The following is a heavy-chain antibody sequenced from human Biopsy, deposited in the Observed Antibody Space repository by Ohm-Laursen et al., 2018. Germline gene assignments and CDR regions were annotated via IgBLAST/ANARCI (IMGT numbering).Heavy chain of an antibody. CDR2: MIPSSGKT. V-gene: IGHV1-8*01. CDR3: ARGYSRRVSIFEAGIYWFDT. Sequence: ASVKVSCKSSGYSFSTYDVNWVRQARGQGLEWMGWMIPSSGKTGYAQRFQGRVTLTMNTSISTAYMELSGLRSEDTAVYFCARGYSRRVSIFEAGIYWFDTWGQGTLVTVSS. D-gene: IGHD6-13*01. CDR1: GYSFSTYD. J-gene: IGHJ5*02.